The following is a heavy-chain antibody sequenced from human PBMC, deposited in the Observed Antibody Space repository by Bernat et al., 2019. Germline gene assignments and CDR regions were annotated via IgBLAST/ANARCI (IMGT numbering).Heavy chain of an antibody. CDR3: ARVSLYGAPASGMDV. D-gene: IGHD4-17*01. CDR2: IWYDGSNE. J-gene: IGHJ6*02. V-gene: IGHV3-33*01. CDR1: KFTFSSYG. Sequence: QVQVVESGGGVVQPGRSLRLSCEASKFTFSSYGMHWVRQAPGKGLEWVAVIWYDGSNENYAGSVKGRFTISRDNSKNTMYLQMNSLRAEDTAVYYCARVSLYGAPASGMDVWGQGTTVTVSS.